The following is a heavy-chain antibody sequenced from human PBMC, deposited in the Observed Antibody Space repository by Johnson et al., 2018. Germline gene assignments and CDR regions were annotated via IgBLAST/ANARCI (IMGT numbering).Heavy chain of an antibody. CDR3: SRVTHEDDAFDI. CDR1: GFNFSDYW. Sequence: VQLQESGGGLVQPGGSLRLSCIASGFNFSDYWMIWGRQAPGTGLAWVANINQNGRENYFVDSVKGRFSISRDNAKNSLYLQMGRLKAEDTAVYYSSRVTHEDDAFDIWGQGTLVTVSS. V-gene: IGHV3-7*01. J-gene: IGHJ3*02. CDR2: INQNGREN.